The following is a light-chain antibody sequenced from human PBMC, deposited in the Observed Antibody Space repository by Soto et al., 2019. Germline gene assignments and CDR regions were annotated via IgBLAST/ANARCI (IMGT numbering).Light chain of an antibody. J-gene: IGKJ1*01. V-gene: IGKV2-30*01. Sequence: DVVLTQSPLSLPVTLGQPASISCRSSQSLVSSDGNTYLTWFQQRPGQSPRRLIYKVSNRDSGVPDRFSGSGSGTDFTLRITRVEAEDVGVYYCMQGSHWPPWTFGQGTKGEIK. CDR3: MQGSHWPPWT. CDR1: QSLVSSDGNTY. CDR2: KVS.